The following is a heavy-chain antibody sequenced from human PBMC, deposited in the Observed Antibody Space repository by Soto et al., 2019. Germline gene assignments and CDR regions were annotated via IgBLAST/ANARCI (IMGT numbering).Heavy chain of an antibody. V-gene: IGHV4-38-2*02. CDR1: GYSISSGDY. CDR2: IYHSGST. Sequence: PSETLSLTCAVSGYSISSGDYWGWIRQPPGKGLEWIGSIYHSGSTYYNPSLKSRVTISVDTSKNQFSLKLSSVTAADTAVYYCARDERWLQSSFDYWGQGTLVTVSS. CDR3: ARDERWLQSSFDY. D-gene: IGHD5-12*01. J-gene: IGHJ4*02.